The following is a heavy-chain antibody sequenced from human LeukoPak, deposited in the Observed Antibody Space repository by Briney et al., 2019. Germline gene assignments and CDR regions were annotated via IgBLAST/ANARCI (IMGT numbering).Heavy chain of an antibody. CDR2: ISGSGGST. CDR1: RFTFSSYG. Sequence: GGSLRLSCAASRFTFSSYGMNWDRQAPGKGLEWVSAISGSGGSTYYADSVKGRFTISRDNAKNTLYLQMNSLRAEDTAVYYCAREGSFQYYYGSGSSYYYYYMDVWGKGTTVTISS. V-gene: IGHV3-23*01. D-gene: IGHD3-10*01. J-gene: IGHJ6*03. CDR3: AREGSFQYYYGSGSSYYYYYMDV.